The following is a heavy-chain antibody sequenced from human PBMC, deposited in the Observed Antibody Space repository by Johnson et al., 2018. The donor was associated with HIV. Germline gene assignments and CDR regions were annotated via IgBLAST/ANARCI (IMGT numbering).Heavy chain of an antibody. Sequence: VQLVESGGGLAQPGGSLRLSSAASGFTFSAHYMDCVRQAPGQGLEWVSGINWNGVSTSYADSVTGRFTIPRDNAKTSLYLQVNRLGAEDTALYYCAREVSLRVGATLPPSYAFDIWGQGTLVSVSS. CDR1: GFTFSAHY. CDR3: AREVSLRVGATLPPSYAFDI. V-gene: IGHV3-20*04. CDR2: INWNGVST. D-gene: IGHD1-26*01. J-gene: IGHJ3*02.